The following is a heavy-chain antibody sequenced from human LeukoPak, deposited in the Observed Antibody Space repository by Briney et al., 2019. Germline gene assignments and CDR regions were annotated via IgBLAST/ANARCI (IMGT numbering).Heavy chain of an antibody. J-gene: IGHJ6*03. V-gene: IGHV1-24*01. CDR2: FDPEDGET. Sequence: EASVKVSCTVSGYTLTELSMHWVRQAPGKGLEWMGGFDPEDGETIYAQKFQGRVTMTEDTSTDTAYMELSSLRSEDTAVYYCATTIRLSYYYYYYMDVWGKGTTVTVSS. CDR1: GYTLTELS. D-gene: IGHD2-21*01. CDR3: ATTIRLSYYYYYYMDV.